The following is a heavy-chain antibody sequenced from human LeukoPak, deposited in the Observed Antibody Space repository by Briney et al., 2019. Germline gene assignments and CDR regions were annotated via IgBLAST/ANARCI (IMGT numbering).Heavy chain of an antibody. D-gene: IGHD3-3*01. J-gene: IGHJ3*02. Sequence: ASVKVSCKASGYTFTGYYMHWVRQAPGQGLEWMGWINPNSGGTNYAQKFQGRVTMTRDTSISTAYMELSRLRSDDTAVYYCASTSPGAISDAFDIWGQGTMVTVSS. V-gene: IGHV1-2*02. CDR2: INPNSGGT. CDR3: ASTSPGAISDAFDI. CDR1: GYTFTGYY.